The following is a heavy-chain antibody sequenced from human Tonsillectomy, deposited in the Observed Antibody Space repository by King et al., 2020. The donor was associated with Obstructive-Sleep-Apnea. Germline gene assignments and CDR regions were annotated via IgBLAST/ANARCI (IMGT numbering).Heavy chain of an antibody. D-gene: IGHD5-18*01. V-gene: IGHV4-31*03. CDR3: ARGRDSYGDAFDI. J-gene: IGHJ3*02. CDR2: IYHTGNT. Sequence: PLQESGPGLVKPSQTLSLTCTVSGGSISSGGYYWTWIRQHPGKGLEWIGYIYHTGNTYYIPSLKSRITISLDTSKTQFSLKLSSVTAADTAVYYCARGRDSYGDAFDIWGQGTTVTVSS. CDR1: GGSISSGGYY.